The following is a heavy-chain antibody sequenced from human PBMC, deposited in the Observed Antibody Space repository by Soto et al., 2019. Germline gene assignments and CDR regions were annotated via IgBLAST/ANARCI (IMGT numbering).Heavy chain of an antibody. D-gene: IGHD4-17*01. J-gene: IGHJ6*02. V-gene: IGHV4-31*03. CDR3: ARWKNEGSYGGNSHGMDV. CDR1: AGSISSGGYY. Sequence: TLSFTGPVSAGSISSGGYYWSWIRQHPGKGLEWIGYIYYSGSTYYNPSLKSRVTISVDTSKNQFSLKLSSVTAADTAVYYCARWKNEGSYGGNSHGMDVLGQGPTVTVSS. CDR2: IYYSGST.